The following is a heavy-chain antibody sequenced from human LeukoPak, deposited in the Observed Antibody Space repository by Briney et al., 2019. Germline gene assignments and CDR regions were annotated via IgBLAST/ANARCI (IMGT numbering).Heavy chain of an antibody. CDR1: GFTFSNYA. J-gene: IGHJ5*02. D-gene: IGHD2-2*01. CDR3: ATSPRGYQLLEPGS. Sequence: PGGSLRLSCAASGFTFSNYAMSWVRQAPGKGLEWVANIDQDGSEKYYLDSVKGRLTISRDNAKNSLYLQMNSLSVEDTAVYYCATSPRGYQLLEPGSWGQGTLVTVSS. V-gene: IGHV3-7*01. CDR2: IDQDGSEK.